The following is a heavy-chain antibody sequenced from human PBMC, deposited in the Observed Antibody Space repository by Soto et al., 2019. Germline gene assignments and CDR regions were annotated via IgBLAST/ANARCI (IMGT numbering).Heavy chain of an antibody. D-gene: IGHD6-19*01. CDR3: AKQRGYSSGWYGAFDI. V-gene: IGHV3-23*01. Sequence: EVQLLESGGGLVPPGGSLRLSCAASGFTFTSYAMSWVRQAPGKGLERVSLISGSGGSTYYADSVKGRFTISRDDSKNAVYLQMDSLRAEDTAVYYCAKQRGYSSGWYGAFDIWGQGTMVTVSS. J-gene: IGHJ3*02. CDR1: GFTFTSYA. CDR2: ISGSGGST.